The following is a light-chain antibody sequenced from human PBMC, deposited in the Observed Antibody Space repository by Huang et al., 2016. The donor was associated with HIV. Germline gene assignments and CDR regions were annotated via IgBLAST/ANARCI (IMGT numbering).Light chain of an antibody. CDR1: QGITDD. V-gene: IGKV1-6*01. CDR3: LQDHNYPRT. Sequence: AIQMTQSPSSLSASVGDRVTITCRASQGITDDLDWYQQKPGKATKLLIAGASTLRSGVPSRFSGSVSGTDFTLTISSLQPEDYATYYCLQDHNYPRTFGQGTKVEI. CDR2: GAS. J-gene: IGKJ1*01.